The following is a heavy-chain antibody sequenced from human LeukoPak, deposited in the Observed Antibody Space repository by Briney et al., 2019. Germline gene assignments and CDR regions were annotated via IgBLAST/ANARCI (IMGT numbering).Heavy chain of an antibody. J-gene: IGHJ3*01. Sequence: GESLKISCKGSGYSFTSYWIGWVRQMPGKGLEWMGIIYPGDSDTRYSPSFQGQVTISADKSISTAYLQWSSLKASDTAMYYCARQLYSSGWYGDNAFDVWGQGTMVTVSS. CDR2: IYPGDSDT. CDR3: ARQLYSSGWYGDNAFDV. CDR1: GYSFTSYW. V-gene: IGHV5-51*01. D-gene: IGHD6-19*01.